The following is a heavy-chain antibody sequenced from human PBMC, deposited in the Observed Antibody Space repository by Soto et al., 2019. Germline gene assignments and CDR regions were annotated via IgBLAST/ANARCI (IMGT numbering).Heavy chain of an antibody. V-gene: IGHV5-51*01. CDR2: IYPGDSDT. CDR1: GYSFTSYW. D-gene: IGHD3-10*01. J-gene: IGHJ6*02. CDR3: ARQRTDYYGSGSYYYYGMDV. Sequence: EVQLVQSGAEVKKHGESLKISCKGSGYSFTSYWIGWVRQMPGKGLEWMGVIYPGDSDTRYSPSFQGQVTISADKSISTAYLQWSSLKASETAMYYCARQRTDYYGSGSYYYYGMDVWGQGTTVTVSS.